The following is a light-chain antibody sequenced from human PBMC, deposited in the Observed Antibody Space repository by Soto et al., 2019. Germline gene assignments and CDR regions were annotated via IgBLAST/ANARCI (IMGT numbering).Light chain of an antibody. V-gene: IGKV3-11*01. CDR1: QNVGAQ. CDR3: QQRNDWGS. CDR2: GAS. J-gene: IGKJ4*01. Sequence: EVVLTQYPATLSLSPGGRATLSCRARQNVGAQFAWYQQKPGQSPRLLIYGASNRASGISARFSGSGSGTDFTLTIASLEPEDSAVYYCQQRNDWGSFGGGTRVEIK.